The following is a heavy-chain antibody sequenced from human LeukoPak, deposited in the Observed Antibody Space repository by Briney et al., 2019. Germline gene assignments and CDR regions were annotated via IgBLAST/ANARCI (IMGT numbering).Heavy chain of an antibody. V-gene: IGHV4-59*12. CDR2: IYYSGST. D-gene: IGHD1-26*01. J-gene: IGHJ5*02. CDR3: ARFKRGELPSQNWFDP. CDR1: GGSISSYY. Sequence: SETLSLTCTVSGGSISSYYWSWIRQPPGKGLEWIGYIYYSGSTYYNPSLKSRVTISVDRSKNQFSLKLSSVTAADTAVYYCARFKRGELPSQNWFDPWGQGTLVTVSS.